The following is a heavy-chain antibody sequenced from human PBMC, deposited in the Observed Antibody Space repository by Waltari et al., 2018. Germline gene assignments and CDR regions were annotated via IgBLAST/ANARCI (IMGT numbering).Heavy chain of an antibody. D-gene: IGHD2-2*01. Sequence: EVKPVEPGGGLVKPGGSVRLSCEAAGFTFSSYTMNWVRQGPGRGREGVSSIRRDSLSIYYADSLKGRLTISRDNAKKSLYRQVSALRAEDTAVYYGARNPAAGVHDVYYMDVWGKGTTVTVSS. CDR2: IRRDSLSI. J-gene: IGHJ6*03. V-gene: IGHV3-21*01. CDR3: ARNPAAGVHDVYYMDV. CDR1: GFTFSSYT.